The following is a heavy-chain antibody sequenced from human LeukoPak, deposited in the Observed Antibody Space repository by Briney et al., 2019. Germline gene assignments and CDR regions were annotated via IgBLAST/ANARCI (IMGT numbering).Heavy chain of an antibody. CDR1: GDSISSYY. J-gene: IGHJ4*02. D-gene: IGHD3-22*01. CDR3: AREGYYDSSGYTH. Sequence: SETLSLTCTVSGDSISSYYWSWIRQPPGKGLEWIGYIYYSGSTNYNPSLKSRVTISVDTSKNQFSLKLSSVTAADTAVYYCAREGYYDSSGYTHWGQGTLVTVSS. V-gene: IGHV4-59*01. CDR2: IYYSGST.